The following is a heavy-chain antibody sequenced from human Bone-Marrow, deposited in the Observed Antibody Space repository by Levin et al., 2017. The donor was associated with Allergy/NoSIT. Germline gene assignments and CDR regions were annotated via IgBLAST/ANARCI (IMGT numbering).Heavy chain of an antibody. J-gene: IGHJ6*02. D-gene: IGHD2-15*01. CDR3: ARDFHATAPGDYYYGMNV. CDR2: ISSSSSYI. Sequence: NPGGSLRLSCAASGFTFSSYSMNWVRQAPGKGLEWVSSISSSSSYIYYADSVKGRFTISRDNAKNSLYLQMNSLRAEDTAVYYCARDFHATAPGDYYYGMNVWGQGTTVTVSS. V-gene: IGHV3-21*01. CDR1: GFTFSSYS.